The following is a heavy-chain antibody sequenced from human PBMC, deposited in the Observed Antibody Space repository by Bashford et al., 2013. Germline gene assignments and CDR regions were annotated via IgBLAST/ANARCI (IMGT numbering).Heavy chain of an antibody. Sequence: IVWVRQAPGQGPEWMGGIIPLFRTANYAQKFQGRVTITADESTTTAYMQLSSLRPEDTAVYYCARCDSSGFRFEHWGQGTLVTVSS. CDR3: ARCDSSGFRFEH. CDR2: IIPLFRTA. J-gene: IGHJ4*02. D-gene: IGHD3-22*01. V-gene: IGHV1-69*01.